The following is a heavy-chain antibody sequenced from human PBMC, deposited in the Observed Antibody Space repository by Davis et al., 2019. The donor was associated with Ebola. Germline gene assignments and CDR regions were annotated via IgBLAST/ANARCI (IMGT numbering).Heavy chain of an antibody. CDR3: ARHGYSGHDYRAYFYGLDV. CDR2: IWYDARNK. V-gene: IGHV3-33*01. D-gene: IGHD5-12*01. CDR1: GFTFSNYG. Sequence: PGGSLRLSCVASGFTFSNYGMHWVRQTPGKGLEWVAVIWYDARNKFHIDSAKGRFTISRDNFKNTVYLEMNSLRVEDTAVYYCARHGYSGHDYRAYFYGLDVWGQGTTVTVSS. J-gene: IGHJ6*02.